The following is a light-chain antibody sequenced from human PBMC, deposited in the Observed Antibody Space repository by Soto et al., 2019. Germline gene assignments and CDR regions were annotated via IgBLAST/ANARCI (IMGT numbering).Light chain of an antibody. J-gene: IGLJ1*01. V-gene: IGLV1-44*01. CDR1: SSNIGSHP. CDR2: GDN. CDR3: ASWDNSLNGLYV. Sequence: QSFLTQPPSASGTPGQRVSISCSGSSSNIGSHPVNWYQQLPGTAPKLLLYGDNQRPSGVPDRFSGSKSGTSASLAISGLQSEDEAHYYCASWDNSLNGLYVFGTGTKVTVL.